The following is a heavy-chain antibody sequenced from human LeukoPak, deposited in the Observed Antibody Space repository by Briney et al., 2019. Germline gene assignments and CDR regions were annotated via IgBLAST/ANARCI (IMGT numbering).Heavy chain of an antibody. Sequence: GRSLRLSCAASGFTFSSYAMHWVRQAPGKGLEWVSAISGSGGSTYYADSVKGRFTISRDNSKNTLYLQMNSLRAEDTAVYYCAKPGGRDSSGYPYYFDYWGQGTLVTVSS. CDR2: ISGSGGST. D-gene: IGHD3-22*01. CDR3: AKPGGRDSSGYPYYFDY. CDR1: GFTFSSYA. J-gene: IGHJ4*02. V-gene: IGHV3-23*01.